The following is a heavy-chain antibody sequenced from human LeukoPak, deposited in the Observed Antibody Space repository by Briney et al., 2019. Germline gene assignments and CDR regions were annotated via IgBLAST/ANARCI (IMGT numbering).Heavy chain of an antibody. CDR2: IYPGDSDA. CDR3: ARRAYCGGDCYNDY. V-gene: IGHV5-51*01. J-gene: IGHJ4*02. D-gene: IGHD2-21*02. CDR1: GYSFTSYW. Sequence: GESLKISCKGSGYSFTSYWIGWVRPMPGKGLEWMGMIYPGDSDARYSPPFQGQVTISADKSISTAYLQWNSLEASDTAMYYCARRAYCGGDCYNDYWGQGTLVTVSS.